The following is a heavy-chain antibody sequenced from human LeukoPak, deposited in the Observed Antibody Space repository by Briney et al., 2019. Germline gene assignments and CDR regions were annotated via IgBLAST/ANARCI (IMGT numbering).Heavy chain of an antibody. V-gene: IGHV3-23*01. CDR3: AKTLYSSTYYFDH. Sequence: GGSLRLSCAASGFTFSSYAMSWVRQAPGKGLEWVSAISGSGGSTYYTDSVKGRFTISRDSSRNTLYLQMNSLRDEDTAIYYCAKTLYSSTYYFDHWGQGTLVTVSS. CDR1: GFTFSSYA. J-gene: IGHJ4*02. D-gene: IGHD6-13*01. CDR2: ISGSGGST.